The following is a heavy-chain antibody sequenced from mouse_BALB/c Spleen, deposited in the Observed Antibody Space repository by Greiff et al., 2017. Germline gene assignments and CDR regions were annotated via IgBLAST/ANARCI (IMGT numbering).Heavy chain of an antibody. V-gene: IGHV1-14*01. Sequence: VQLQQSGPELVKPGASVKMSCKASGYTFTSYVMHWVKQKPGQGLEWIGYINPYNDGTKYNEKFKGKATLTSDKSSSTAYMELSSLTSEDSAVYYCARSIYYYGSSWYFDVWGAGTTVTVSA. CDR2: INPYNDGT. CDR3: ARSIYYYGSSWYFDV. J-gene: IGHJ1*01. D-gene: IGHD1-1*01. CDR1: GYTFTSYV.